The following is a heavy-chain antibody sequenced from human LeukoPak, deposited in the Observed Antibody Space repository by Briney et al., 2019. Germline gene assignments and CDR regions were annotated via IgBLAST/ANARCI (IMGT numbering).Heavy chain of an antibody. CDR1: GFTFSSYA. Sequence: GRSLRLSCAASGFTFSSYAMHWVRQAPGKGLEWVAVISYDGSNKYYADSVKGRFTISRDNSKNTLYLQMNSLRAEDTAVYYCAKGAPRGDFWRGYHGDYWGQGTLVTVSS. CDR3: AKGAPRGDFWRGYHGDY. D-gene: IGHD3-3*01. CDR2: ISYDGSNK. V-gene: IGHV3-30-3*01. J-gene: IGHJ4*02.